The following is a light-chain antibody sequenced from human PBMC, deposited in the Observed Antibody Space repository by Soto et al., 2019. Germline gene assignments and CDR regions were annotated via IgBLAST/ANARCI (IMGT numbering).Light chain of an antibody. CDR3: QLYGRSPPLT. J-gene: IGKJ4*01. CDR2: GAS. V-gene: IGKV3-20*01. Sequence: EIVLTQSPGTLSLSPGERATLSCRASQSVSSRYLAWYQQRPGQGPRLLIYGASSRATGIPERFSGRGSGTDFTLTISRLEPQDFAVYYCQLYGRSPPLTFGGGTKVEIK. CDR1: QSVSSRY.